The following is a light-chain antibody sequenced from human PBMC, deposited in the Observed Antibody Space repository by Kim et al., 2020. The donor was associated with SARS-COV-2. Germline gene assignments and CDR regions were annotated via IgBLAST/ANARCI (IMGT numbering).Light chain of an antibody. CDR1: QSISSY. V-gene: IGKV1-39*01. CDR3: QQSYSTPIT. J-gene: IGKJ5*01. CDR2: AAS. Sequence: ASVRDRVTITCRASQSISSYLNWYQQKPGKAPKLLIYAASSLQSGVPSMFSGSGSGTDFTLTISSLQPEDFATYYCQQSYSTPITFGQGTRLEIK.